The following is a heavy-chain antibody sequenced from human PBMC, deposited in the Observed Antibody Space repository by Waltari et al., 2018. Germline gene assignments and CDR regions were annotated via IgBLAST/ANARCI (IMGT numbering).Heavy chain of an antibody. CDR1: GYTFTGYY. CDR3: ARVPSNGKIDY. V-gene: IGHV1-2*06. D-gene: IGHD3-22*01. Sequence: QVQLVQSGAEVKTPGASMRVSCKASGYTFTGYYMHWVRQAPGQGLEWMGRITPNSGGTNYAQKFQGRVTLTRDTSISTVYMELSRLRSDDTAVYYCARVPSNGKIDYWGQGTLVTVSS. J-gene: IGHJ4*02. CDR2: ITPNSGGT.